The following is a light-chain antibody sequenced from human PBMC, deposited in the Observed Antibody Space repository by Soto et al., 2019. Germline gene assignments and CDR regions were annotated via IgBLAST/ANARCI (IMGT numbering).Light chain of an antibody. CDR3: QQRSDWPLT. CDR2: DVS. V-gene: IGKV3-11*01. Sequence: EIVLTQSPATLSLSPGERATLSCRASQSVTSYLAWYQQKPGQAPRLLIYDVSNRASGIPARFSGSGSETDFILTISSLEPEDFAVYYCQQRSDWPLTFGQGTRLEIK. CDR1: QSVTSY. J-gene: IGKJ5*01.